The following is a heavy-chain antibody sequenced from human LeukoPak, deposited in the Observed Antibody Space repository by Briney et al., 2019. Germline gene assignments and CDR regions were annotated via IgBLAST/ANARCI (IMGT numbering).Heavy chain of an antibody. J-gene: IGHJ5*01. CDR2: IWYEGSNK. CDR1: GFTFSSYG. V-gene: IGHV3-33*01. CDR3: ASEDRRWLGDNSWFDS. D-gene: IGHD3-10*01. Sequence: GRSLRLAWAAAGFTFSSYGMHWVRQAPGKGREWVAVIWYEGSNKYYADSGKGRFTIPRDNCKNTLYRQVNSLRAEDTAVYYCASEDRRWLGDNSWFDSWGQGTLVTVSS.